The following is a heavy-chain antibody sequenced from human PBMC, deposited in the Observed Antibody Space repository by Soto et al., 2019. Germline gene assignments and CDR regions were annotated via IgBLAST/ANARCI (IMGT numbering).Heavy chain of an antibody. V-gene: IGHV1-24*01. J-gene: IGHJ5*02. D-gene: IGHD3-10*01. CDR1: GYTLTELS. Sequence: GASVKVSCKVSGYTLTELSMHWVRQAPGKGLEWMGGFDPEDGETIYAQKFQGRVTMTEDTSTDTAYMELSSLRSEDTAVYYCATDVFSGKLWFGELPNNWFDPWGQGTLVTVSS. CDR3: ATDVFSGKLWFGELPNNWFDP. CDR2: FDPEDGET.